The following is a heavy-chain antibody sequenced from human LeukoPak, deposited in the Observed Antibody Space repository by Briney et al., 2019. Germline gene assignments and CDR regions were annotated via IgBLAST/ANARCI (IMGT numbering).Heavy chain of an antibody. V-gene: IGHV4-34*01. J-gene: IGHJ5*02. Sequence: SETLSLTCAVYGGSFSGYYWSWIRQPPGKGLEWIGEINHSGSTNYNPSLKSRVTISVDTSKNQFSLKLSSVTAADTAAYYCARGYSGSFSSNWFDPWGQGTLVTVSS. CDR1: GGSFSGYY. D-gene: IGHD1-26*01. CDR3: ARGYSGSFSSNWFDP. CDR2: INHSGST.